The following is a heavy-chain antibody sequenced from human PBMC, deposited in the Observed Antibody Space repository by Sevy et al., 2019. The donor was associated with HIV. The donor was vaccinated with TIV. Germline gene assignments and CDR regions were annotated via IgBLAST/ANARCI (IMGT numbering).Heavy chain of an antibody. Sequence: VKVSCKVSGYTLTKLSIHWVRQAPGKGLEWMGNSDPQHGETIYAQNFQGRVTMTEDTSTDTAFMELSSLTSEDTALYYCAIVGLRYFSGSSVYQGDWFDPWGQGTLVTVSS. D-gene: IGHD2-15*01. J-gene: IGHJ5*02. CDR3: AIVGLRYFSGSSVYQGDWFDP. V-gene: IGHV1-24*01. CDR2: SDPQHGET. CDR1: GYTLTKLS.